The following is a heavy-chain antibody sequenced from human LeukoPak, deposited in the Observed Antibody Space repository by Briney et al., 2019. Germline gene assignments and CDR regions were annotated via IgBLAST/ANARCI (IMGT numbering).Heavy chain of an antibody. Sequence: SETLSLTCTVSGGSISSYYWSWIRQPAGKGLEWLGRIYTRGSTNYNPPLKSRVTMSVDTSKNQFSLKLSSVTAADTAVYYCARDGLRGGVFDYWGQGTLVTVSS. V-gene: IGHV4-4*07. J-gene: IGHJ4*02. CDR3: ARDGLRGGVFDY. CDR1: GGSISSYY. D-gene: IGHD2-8*02. CDR2: IYTRGST.